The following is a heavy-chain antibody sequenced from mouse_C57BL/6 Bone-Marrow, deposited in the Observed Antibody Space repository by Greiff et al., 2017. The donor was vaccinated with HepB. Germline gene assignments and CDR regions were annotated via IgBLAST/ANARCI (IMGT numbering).Heavy chain of an antibody. D-gene: IGHD2-3*01. Sequence: QQSGAELVRPGTSVKVSCKASGYAFTNYLIEWVKQRPGQGLEWIGVINPGSGGTNYNEKFKGKATLTADKSSSTAYMQLSSLTSEDSAVYFCARGDGYFYWYFDVWGTGTTVTVSS. CDR3: ARGDGYFYWYFDV. CDR2: INPGSGGT. V-gene: IGHV1-54*01. CDR1: GYAFTNYL. J-gene: IGHJ1*03.